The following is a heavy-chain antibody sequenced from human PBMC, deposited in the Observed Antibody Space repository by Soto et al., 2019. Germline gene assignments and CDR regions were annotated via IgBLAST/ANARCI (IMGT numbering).Heavy chain of an antibody. CDR1: GFSFSVYP. Sequence: GGSLRLSCAASGFSFSVYPMNWVRQLPGKGLEWVAGISGDSGSSGYADSVRGRFTVSRDNAKNSLFLQMSSLSPEDTALYYCTKRRSARPGFDAFDLWGQGTMVTVSS. CDR2: ISGDSGSS. V-gene: IGHV3-9*01. CDR3: TKRRSARPGFDAFDL. J-gene: IGHJ3*01.